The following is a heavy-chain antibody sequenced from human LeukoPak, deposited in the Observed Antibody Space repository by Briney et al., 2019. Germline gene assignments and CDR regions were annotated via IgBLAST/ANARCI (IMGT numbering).Heavy chain of an antibody. J-gene: IGHJ4*02. CDR3: ARPTGRGYCSGGSCYLDY. D-gene: IGHD2-15*01. Sequence: GESLKISCKGSGYSFTSYWIGWVRQMPGKGLEWLGIIYPGDSDTRYSPSFQGQVAISADKSISTAYLQWSSLKASDTALYYCARPTGRGYCSGGSCYLDYWGQGTLVTVSS. CDR2: IYPGDSDT. CDR1: GYSFTSYW. V-gene: IGHV5-51*01.